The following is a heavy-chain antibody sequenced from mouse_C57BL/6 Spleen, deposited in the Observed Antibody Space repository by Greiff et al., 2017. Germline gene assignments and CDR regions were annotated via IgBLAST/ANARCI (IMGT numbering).Heavy chain of an antibody. CDR1: GFNIKDYY. CDR3: AHYSFDY. V-gene: IGHV14-2*01. Sequence: EVQLQQSGAELVKPGASVKLSCTASGFNIKDYYMHWVKQRTEQGLEWIGRIDPEDGETKYAPKFPGKATITADTSSNTAYLQLSSLTSEDTAVYYCAHYSFDYWGQGTTLTVSS. J-gene: IGHJ2*01. CDR2: IDPEDGET. D-gene: IGHD2-12*01.